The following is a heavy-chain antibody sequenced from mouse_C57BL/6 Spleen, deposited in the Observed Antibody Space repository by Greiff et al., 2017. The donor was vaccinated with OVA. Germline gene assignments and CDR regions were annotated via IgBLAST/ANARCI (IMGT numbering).Heavy chain of an antibody. Sequence: VQLQQSGAELVKPGASVKLSCKASGYTFTSYWITWVKQRPGQGLEWIGDIYPGSGSTNYNEKFKSKATLTVDTSSSTAYMQLSSLTSEDSAVYYCAEGGDGSSYEAWFADWGQGTLVTVSA. CDR3: AEGGDGSSYEAWFAD. V-gene: IGHV1-55*01. D-gene: IGHD1-1*01. CDR1: GYTFTSYW. CDR2: IYPGSGST. J-gene: IGHJ3*01.